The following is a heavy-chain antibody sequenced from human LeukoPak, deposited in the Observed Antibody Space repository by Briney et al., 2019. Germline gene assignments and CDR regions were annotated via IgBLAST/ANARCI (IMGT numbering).Heavy chain of an antibody. CDR1: GFIFSSYG. CDR3: AKDATGFSDFDY. J-gene: IGHJ4*02. Sequence: GGSLRLSCAASGFIFSSYGMHWVRQAPGKGLEWVAVISYDGGNISYTDSVKGRFTISRDNSKNTLYLQMNNLRADDTAVYYCAKDATGFSDFDYWGQGTLVTVSS. V-gene: IGHV3-30*18. CDR2: ISYDGGNI. D-gene: IGHD3-9*01.